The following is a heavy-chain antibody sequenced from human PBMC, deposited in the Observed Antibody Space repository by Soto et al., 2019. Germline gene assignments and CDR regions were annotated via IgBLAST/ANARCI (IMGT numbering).Heavy chain of an antibody. V-gene: IGHV4-38-2*02. D-gene: IGHD5-12*01. CDR1: GYSISSGYY. Sequence: PSETLSLTCAVPGYSISSGYYWGWIRQPPGKGLEWIGSIYHSGSTYYNPSLKSRDTISVDTSKNQFSLKLSSVTAADTAVYYCAGDLEVATIHRNNWFDPWGQGTLVTVPQ. CDR3: AGDLEVATIHRNNWFDP. CDR2: IYHSGST. J-gene: IGHJ5*02.